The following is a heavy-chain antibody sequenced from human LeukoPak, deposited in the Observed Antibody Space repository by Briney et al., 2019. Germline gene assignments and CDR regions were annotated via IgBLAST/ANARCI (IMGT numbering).Heavy chain of an antibody. Sequence: GGSLRLSCVVSGFTFRSFAMSWVRQAPGKGLDWVSAISSSGGSTYYADSVKGRFTISRDNSKNTLYLRMNSLRAEDTAVYYCAKPYSGYTSFDYWGQGTLVTVSS. CDR2: ISSSGGST. V-gene: IGHV3-23*01. J-gene: IGHJ4*02. D-gene: IGHD5-12*01. CDR3: AKPYSGYTSFDY. CDR1: GFTFRSFA.